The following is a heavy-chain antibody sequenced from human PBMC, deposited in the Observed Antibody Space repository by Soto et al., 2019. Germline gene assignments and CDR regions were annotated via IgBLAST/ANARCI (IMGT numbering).Heavy chain of an antibody. CDR3: ARARAEYYYDSSGYYYAPDPLYYFDY. J-gene: IGHJ4*02. Sequence: QLQLQESGSGLVKPSQTLSLTCAVSGGSISSGGYSWSWIRQPPGKGLEWIGYIYHSGSTYYNPSLKSRVPISVDRSKNQFSLKLSSVTAADTAVYYCARARAEYYYDSSGYYYAPDPLYYFDYWGQGTLVTVSS. CDR2: IYHSGST. V-gene: IGHV4-30-2*01. D-gene: IGHD3-22*01. CDR1: GGSISSGGYS.